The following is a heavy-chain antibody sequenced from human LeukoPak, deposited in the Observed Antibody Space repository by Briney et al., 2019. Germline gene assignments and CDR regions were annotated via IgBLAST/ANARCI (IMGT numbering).Heavy chain of an antibody. CDR2: IWYDGSNK. Sequence: PGGCLRLSCAASGFTFSSYGMHWVRQAPGKGLEWVAVIWYDGSNKYYADSVKGLFTISRDNSKNTLYLQMNSLRAEDTAVYYCARASMRMTTAGPVEYWGQGPLVTVSS. CDR3: ARASMRMTTAGPVEY. CDR1: GFTFSSYG. V-gene: IGHV3-33*01. J-gene: IGHJ4*02. D-gene: IGHD6-13*01.